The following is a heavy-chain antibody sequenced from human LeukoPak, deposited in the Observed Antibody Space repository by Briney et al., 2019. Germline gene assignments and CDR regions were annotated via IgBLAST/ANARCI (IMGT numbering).Heavy chain of an antibody. Sequence: PSETLSLTCAVSGGSISSSNWWSWVRQPPGKGLEWIGQIYHSGSTNYNPSLKSRVTISVDKSNNHFSLKLSSVTAADTAVYYCASSGWVAGWGQGTLVTVSS. CDR1: GGSISSSNW. D-gene: IGHD2-15*01. CDR2: IYHSGST. CDR3: ASSGWVAG. J-gene: IGHJ4*02. V-gene: IGHV4-4*02.